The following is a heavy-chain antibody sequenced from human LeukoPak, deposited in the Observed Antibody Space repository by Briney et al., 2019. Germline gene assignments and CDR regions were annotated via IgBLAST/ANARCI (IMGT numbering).Heavy chain of an antibody. D-gene: IGHD2-21*02. CDR3: GRGAVTGFDD. CDR2: LNPTSGAT. CDR1: GYTFTDYC. Sequence: ASVKVSCKASGYTFTDYCLHWVRQAPGHGLEWMGWLNPTSGATNYAQEFQGRVTMTRDTSISTAYMELSRLTSDDTAVYYCGRGAVTGFDDWGQGTLVTVYS. J-gene: IGHJ4*01. V-gene: IGHV1-2*02.